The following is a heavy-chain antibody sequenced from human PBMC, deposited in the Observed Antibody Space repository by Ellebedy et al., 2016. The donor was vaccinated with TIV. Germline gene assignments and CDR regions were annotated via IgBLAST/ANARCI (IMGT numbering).Heavy chain of an antibody. CDR1: GDSITTSGYH. V-gene: IGHV4-39*01. D-gene: IGHD1-14*01. CDR2: IYSSGST. J-gene: IGHJ4*02. Sequence: MPSETLSLTCTVSGDSITTSGYHWGWVRQPPGKVLEWLGSIYSSGSTYYNPSLRSRVTISVDTSKSQFSLRLNSVTAADTAVYFCARPSHGGIIHYWGQGSLVTVSS. CDR3: ARPSHGGIIHY.